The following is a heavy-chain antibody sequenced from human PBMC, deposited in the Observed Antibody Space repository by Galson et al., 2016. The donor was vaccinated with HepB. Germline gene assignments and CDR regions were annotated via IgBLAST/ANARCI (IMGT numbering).Heavy chain of an antibody. J-gene: IGHJ4*02. Sequence: SLRLSCAASGFTFSHTWMSWVRQSPGKGLEWVGRIKTKTDGGATDYAAPVKGRFIISRDDSKNTLHLQINSLKPEDTAVYYCTAGPQPAAMAFDHWCQVTLVTVSS. CDR2: IKTKTDGGAT. V-gene: IGHV3-15*01. D-gene: IGHD2-2*01. CDR1: GFTFSHTW. CDR3: TAGPQPAAMAFDH.